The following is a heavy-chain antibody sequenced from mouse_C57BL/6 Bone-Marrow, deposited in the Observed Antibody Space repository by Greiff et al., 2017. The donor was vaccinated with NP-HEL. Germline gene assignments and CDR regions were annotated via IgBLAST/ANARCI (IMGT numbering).Heavy chain of an antibody. CDR1: GYTFTDHT. Sequence: QVQLQQSDAELVKPGASVKLSCKVSGYTFTDHTIHWMKQRPEQGLEWIGYIYPRVGSTKYNEKFKGKATLTADKSSSTAYMQLNSLTSEDAAVYFCASPNPGNYFDYWGQGTTLTVSS. V-gene: IGHV1-78*01. J-gene: IGHJ2*01. CDR3: ASPNPGNYFDY. D-gene: IGHD6-1*01. CDR2: IYPRVGST.